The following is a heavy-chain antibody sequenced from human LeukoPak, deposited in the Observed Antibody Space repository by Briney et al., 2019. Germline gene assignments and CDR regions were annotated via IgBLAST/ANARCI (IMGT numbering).Heavy chain of an antibody. Sequence: PGGSLRLSCTASGFTFNTNTMHWVRQAPGKGLEWVAVLSSDGRSKNYADSVKGRFTISRDNSENTLYLQMNTLRADDTAVYYCAREKYCTSTDCLHGRFYFNSWGQGTLVTVSS. D-gene: IGHD2-8*01. CDR3: AREKYCTSTDCLHGRFYFNS. V-gene: IGHV3-30*04. CDR2: LSSDGRSK. J-gene: IGHJ4*02. CDR1: GFTFNTNT.